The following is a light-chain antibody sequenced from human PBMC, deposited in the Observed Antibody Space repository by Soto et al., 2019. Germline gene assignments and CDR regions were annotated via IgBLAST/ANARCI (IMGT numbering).Light chain of an antibody. J-gene: IGKJ1*01. CDR1: QNINSW. Sequence: DIQMAQSPPTLSASGEHRVTITCRASQNINSWLAWYQQKPGKAPNLLIYDASSLKSGVPSRFSGSGSETEFTLTITSLQPDDFAAYYCQQYHTYWTFGQGTKGDIK. V-gene: IGKV1-5*01. CDR2: DAS. CDR3: QQYHTYWT.